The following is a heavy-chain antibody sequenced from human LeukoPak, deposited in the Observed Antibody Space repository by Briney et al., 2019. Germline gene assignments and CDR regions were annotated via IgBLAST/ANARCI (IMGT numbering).Heavy chain of an antibody. D-gene: IGHD2-21*02. CDR1: GFTFSSYS. CDR2: ISSSSSYI. V-gene: IGHV3-21*01. J-gene: IGHJ4*02. Sequence: GGSLRLSCAASGFTFSSYSMNWVRQAPGKGLEWVSSISSSSSYIYYADSVKGRFTISRDNAKNSLYLQMNSLRAEDTAVYYCARITYCGGDCYAPIAPDFDYWGQGTLVTVSS. CDR3: ARITYCGGDCYAPIAPDFDY.